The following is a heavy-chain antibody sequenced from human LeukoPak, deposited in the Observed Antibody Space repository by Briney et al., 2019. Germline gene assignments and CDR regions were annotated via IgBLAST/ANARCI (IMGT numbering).Heavy chain of an antibody. V-gene: IGHV1-8*03. D-gene: IGHD2-21*02. Sequence: ASVKVSCKASGYTFTSYDINWVRQATGQGLEWMGWMNTNSGNTGYAQKFQGRVTITRNTSISTAYMELSSLRSEDTAVYYCARWRLGTDKAAIPFDYWGQGTLVTVSS. J-gene: IGHJ4*02. CDR1: GYTFTSYD. CDR2: MNTNSGNT. CDR3: ARWRLGTDKAAIPFDY.